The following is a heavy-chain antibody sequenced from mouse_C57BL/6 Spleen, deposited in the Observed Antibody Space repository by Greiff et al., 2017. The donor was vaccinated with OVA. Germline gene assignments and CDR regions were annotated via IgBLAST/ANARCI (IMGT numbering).Heavy chain of an antibody. CDR3: ARRAYSNYYFDY. D-gene: IGHD2-5*01. Sequence: VQLQQSGPELVKPGASVKIPCKASGYTFTDYNMDWVKQSHGKSLEWIGDINPNNGGTIYNQKFKGKATLTVDKSSSTAYMELRSLTSEDTAVYYCARRAYSNYYFDYWGQGTTLTVSS. V-gene: IGHV1-18*01. CDR2: INPNNGGT. J-gene: IGHJ2*01. CDR1: GYTFTDYN.